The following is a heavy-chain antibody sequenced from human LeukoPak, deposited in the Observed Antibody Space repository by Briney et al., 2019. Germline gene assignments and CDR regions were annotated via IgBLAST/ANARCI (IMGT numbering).Heavy chain of an antibody. CDR3: ARERPIVVVPAAMGIDY. Sequence: GGSLRLSCAASGFTFSSYSMNWVRQAPGKGLEWVSYISSSSSTIYYADSVKGRFTISRDNAKNSLYLQMNSLRAEDTAVYYCARERPIVVVPAAMGIDYWGQGTLVTVSS. D-gene: IGHD2-2*01. J-gene: IGHJ4*02. CDR1: GFTFSSYS. V-gene: IGHV3-48*01. CDR2: ISSSSSTI.